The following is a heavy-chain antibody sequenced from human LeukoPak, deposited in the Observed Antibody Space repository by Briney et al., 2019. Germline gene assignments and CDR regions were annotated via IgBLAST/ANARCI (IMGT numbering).Heavy chain of an antibody. D-gene: IGHD5-24*01. CDR2: IYPGDSDT. V-gene: IGHV5-51*01. CDR1: GYSFTSYW. J-gene: IGHJ4*02. CDR3: ARMARRDGFTYYFDY. Sequence: GESLKISCKGSGYSFTSYWIGWVRQMPGKGLEWMGIIYPGDSDTRYSPSFQGQVTISADKSISTAYLQWSSLKASDTAMYYCARMARRDGFTYYFDYWGQGTLVTVSS.